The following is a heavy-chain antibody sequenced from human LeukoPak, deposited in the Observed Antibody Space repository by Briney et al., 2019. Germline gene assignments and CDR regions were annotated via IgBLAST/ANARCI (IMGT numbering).Heavy chain of an antibody. J-gene: IGHJ4*02. Sequence: GESLRLFCAASGVTVSTSYMIWVRQAPGKGLEWVSVIYGEGNTYYADSVKGQFTISRDDSKNTLSLQMTSLRAADTAIYYCARDSTTWSRASYWGQGTLVTVSS. V-gene: IGHV3-53*01. CDR3: ARDSTTWSRASY. CDR1: GVTVSTSY. D-gene: IGHD6-13*01. CDR2: IYGEGNT.